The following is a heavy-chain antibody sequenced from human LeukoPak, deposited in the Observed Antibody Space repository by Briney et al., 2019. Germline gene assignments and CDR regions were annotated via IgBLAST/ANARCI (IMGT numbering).Heavy chain of an antibody. V-gene: IGHV3-7*01. Sequence: GGSLRLSCAASGFTFSNYWMNWVRQVPGKGLECLANIKQDGSETYYADSVKGRFTISRDNAKNSLYLQMNSLRAEDTAVYYCARGPRGYFDLWGRGTLVTVSS. CDR3: ARGPRGYFDL. J-gene: IGHJ2*01. CDR2: IKQDGSET. CDR1: GFTFSNYW.